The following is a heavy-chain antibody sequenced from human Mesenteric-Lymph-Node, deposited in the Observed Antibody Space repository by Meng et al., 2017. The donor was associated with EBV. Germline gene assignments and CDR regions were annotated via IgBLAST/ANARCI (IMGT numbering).Heavy chain of an antibody. CDR1: GGSFSGYY. J-gene: IGHJ4*02. D-gene: IGHD2-15*01. CDR3: ARYGCSGGSCYPYFDY. CDR2: INPSGST. Sequence: QVPLQQVGAGLLKPSEPLSLTCAVYGGSFSGYYWGWIRQPPGKGLEWIGEINPSGSTNYNSSLKSRVTMSVDTSKNQFSLKLSSVTAADTAVYYCARYGCSGGSCYPYFDYWGQGTLVTVSS. V-gene: IGHV4-34*01.